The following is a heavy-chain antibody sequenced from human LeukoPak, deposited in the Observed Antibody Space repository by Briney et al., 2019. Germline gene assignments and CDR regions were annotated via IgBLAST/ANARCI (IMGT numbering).Heavy chain of an antibody. Sequence: PGGSLRLSCAASGCTFSSYWMNWVRQAPGKGLEWVSYISSSGSTIYYADSVKGRFTISRDNAKNSLYLQMNSLRAEDTAVYYCARDRSQSIAVAGIVDYWGQGTLVTVSS. CDR1: GCTFSSYW. CDR3: ARDRSQSIAVAGIVDY. D-gene: IGHD6-19*01. CDR2: ISSSGSTI. J-gene: IGHJ4*02. V-gene: IGHV3-48*04.